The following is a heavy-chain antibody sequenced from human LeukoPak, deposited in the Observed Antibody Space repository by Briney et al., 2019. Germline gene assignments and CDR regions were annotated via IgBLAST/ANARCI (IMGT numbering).Heavy chain of an antibody. CDR3: AKDGRAVAFLDSWFDP. J-gene: IGHJ5*02. CDR2: ISSSSSTI. CDR1: GFTFSSYS. D-gene: IGHD6-19*01. V-gene: IGHV3-48*01. Sequence: GGSLRLSCAASGFTFSSYSMNWVRQAPGKGLEWVSSISSSSSTIYYADSVKGRFTISRDNAKNSLYLQMNSLRAEDTAVYYCAKDGRAVAFLDSWFDPWGQGTLVTVSS.